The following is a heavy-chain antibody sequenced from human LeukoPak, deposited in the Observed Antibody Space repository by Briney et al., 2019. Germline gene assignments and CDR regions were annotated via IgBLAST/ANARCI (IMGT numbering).Heavy chain of an antibody. CDR1: GGSIGTYY. D-gene: IGHD6-13*01. V-gene: IGHV4-59*01. Sequence: KPSETLSLTCTVSGGSIGTYYWSWIRQPPGKGLQWIGYIDYSVSTNYNPSLKSRVTMSVDTSKNHFSLNLISVTAADTAVYYCARVRRSSSRPDAFDIWGQGTMVTVSS. CDR3: ARVRRSSSRPDAFDI. J-gene: IGHJ3*02. CDR2: IDYSVST.